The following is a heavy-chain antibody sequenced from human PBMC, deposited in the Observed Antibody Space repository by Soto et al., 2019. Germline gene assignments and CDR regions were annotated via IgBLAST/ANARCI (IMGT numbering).Heavy chain of an antibody. CDR1: GYTFTGYY. J-gene: IGHJ3*02. CDR3: ARRGYSGHAAFDI. Sequence: QVQLVQSGAEVKKPGASVKVSCKASGYTFTGYYMHWVRQAPGQGLEWMGWINPNSGGTNYAQKFQGRVTITADESTSTAYMELSSLRSEDTAVYYCARRGYSGHAAFDIWGQGTMVTVSS. D-gene: IGHD5-12*01. V-gene: IGHV1-2*02. CDR2: INPNSGGT.